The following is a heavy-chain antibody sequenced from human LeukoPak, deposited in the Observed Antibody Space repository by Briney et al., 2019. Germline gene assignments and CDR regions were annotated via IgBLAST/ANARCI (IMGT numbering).Heavy chain of an antibody. J-gene: IGHJ4*02. Sequence: GGSLRLSCAASGFMFSNYWMSWVRQGPGKGLEWVADIKQGGNEKQYVDSVRGRFAVSRDDAKNSLYLQMNSLRADDTAVYYCTRGPPYGVRSDYLDYWGQGTLVIVSS. D-gene: IGHD4/OR15-4a*01. CDR3: TRGPPYGVRSDYLDY. CDR2: IKQGGNEK. CDR1: GFMFSNYW. V-gene: IGHV3-7*01.